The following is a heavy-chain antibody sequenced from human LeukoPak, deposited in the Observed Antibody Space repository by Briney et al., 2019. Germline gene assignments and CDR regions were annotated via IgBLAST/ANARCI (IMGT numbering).Heavy chain of an antibody. J-gene: IGHJ4*02. Sequence: GGSLRLSCAASGFTFSSYGMHWVRQAPGKGLEWVAVVSYDGSNKYYADSVKGRFTISRDNSKNTLYLQMNSLRPEDTAVYYCARESGTMVRGVIIPFFDYWGQGTLVTVSS. CDR2: VSYDGSNK. CDR3: ARESGTMVRGVIIPFFDY. CDR1: GFTFSSYG. D-gene: IGHD3-10*01. V-gene: IGHV3-30*03.